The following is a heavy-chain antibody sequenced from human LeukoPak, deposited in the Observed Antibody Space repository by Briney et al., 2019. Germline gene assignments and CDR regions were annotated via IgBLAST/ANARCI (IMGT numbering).Heavy chain of an antibody. Sequence: PGGSLRLSCAASGFTFSIYGMSWVRQAPGRGLEWVSAISANGGSTYYAGSVQGRFTISRDNSQNTLYLQMNSLRAEDTALYYCAKDLMGGYDYWGQGTLVTVSS. CDR3: AKDLMGGYDY. D-gene: IGHD3-22*01. J-gene: IGHJ4*02. CDR2: ISANGGST. CDR1: GFTFSIYG. V-gene: IGHV3-23*01.